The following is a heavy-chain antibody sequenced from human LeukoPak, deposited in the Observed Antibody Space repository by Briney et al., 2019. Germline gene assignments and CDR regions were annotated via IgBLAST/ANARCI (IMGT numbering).Heavy chain of an antibody. J-gene: IGHJ5*02. CDR3: ARVALRPIDYSNPEFDP. CDR2: ISYDGSNK. CDR1: GFTFSSYG. Sequence: GGSLRLSCAASGFTFSSYGMHWVRQAPGKGLEWVAVISYDGSNKYYADSVKGRFTISRDNSKNTLYLQMNSLRAEDTAVYYCARVALRPIDYSNPEFDPWGQGTLVTVSS. V-gene: IGHV3-30*12. D-gene: IGHD4-11*01.